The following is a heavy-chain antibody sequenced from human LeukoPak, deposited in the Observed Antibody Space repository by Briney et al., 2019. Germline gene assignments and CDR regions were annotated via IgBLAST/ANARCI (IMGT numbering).Heavy chain of an antibody. CDR3: AKTSPFTVNWGYFDY. D-gene: IGHD4-17*01. J-gene: IGHJ4*02. Sequence: GGSLRLSCAAFGFTFSSSGMHWVRQASGKGLEWVAFIRYDGSNKYYADSVKGRFTISRYNSKSTLYLQMNSLRAEETAVYYCAKTSPFTVNWGYFDYWGQGTLVTVSS. CDR1: GFTFSSSG. V-gene: IGHV3-30*02. CDR2: IRYDGSNK.